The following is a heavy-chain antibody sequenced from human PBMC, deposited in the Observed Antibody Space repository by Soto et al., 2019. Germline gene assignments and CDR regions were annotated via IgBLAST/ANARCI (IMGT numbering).Heavy chain of an antibody. V-gene: IGHV3-23*01. D-gene: IGHD3-10*01. CDR1: GFTFSSYA. CDR3: AKFLGHYGSGSYFPFDY. CDR2: ISGSGGST. J-gene: IGHJ4*02. Sequence: GGSLRLSCAASGFTFSSYAMSWVRQAPGKGLEWVSAISGSGGSTYYADSVKGRFTISRDNSKNTLYLQMNSLRAEDTAVYYCAKFLGHYGSGSYFPFDYWGQGTLVTVSS.